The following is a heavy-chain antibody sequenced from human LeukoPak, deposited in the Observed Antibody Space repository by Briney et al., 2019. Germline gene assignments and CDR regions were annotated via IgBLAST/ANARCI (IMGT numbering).Heavy chain of an antibody. J-gene: IGHJ5*02. CDR3: ARSYCSSTSCYPNWFDP. V-gene: IGHV1-69*01. CDR1: GGTFSSYA. D-gene: IGHD2-2*01. CDR2: IIPIFGTA. Sequence: ASVKVSCKASGGTFSSYAISWVRQAPGQGLEWMGGIIPIFGTANYAQKFQGRVTITADESTGTAYMELSSLRSEDTAVYYCARSYCSSTSCYPNWFDPWGQGTLVTVSS.